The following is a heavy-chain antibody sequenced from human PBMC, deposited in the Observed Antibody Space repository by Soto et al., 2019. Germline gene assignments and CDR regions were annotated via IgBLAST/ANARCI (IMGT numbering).Heavy chain of an antibody. Sequence: PGGSLRLSCAASGFTFSSYAMSWVRQAPGKGLEWVSAISGSGGSTYYADSVKGRFTIPRDNSKNTLYLQMNSLRAEATAVYYCAKATDFWSGYPMDVWGKGTTVTVSS. J-gene: IGHJ6*03. CDR2: ISGSGGST. V-gene: IGHV3-23*01. CDR1: GFTFSSYA. D-gene: IGHD3-3*01. CDR3: AKATDFWSGYPMDV.